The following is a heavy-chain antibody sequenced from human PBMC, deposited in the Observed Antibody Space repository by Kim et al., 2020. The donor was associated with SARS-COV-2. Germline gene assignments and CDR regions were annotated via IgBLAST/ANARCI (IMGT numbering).Heavy chain of an antibody. CDR3: AKGGVYHYDSSGSYF. Sequence: GGSLRLSCAASGFTFNSNAMSWVRQAPGKGLEWVSSVSGSGRGGTTHHADSVKGRFTISRDNSKNTVYLQMNSLRAEDTALYYCAKGGVYHYDSSGSYF. J-gene: IGHJ4*01. D-gene: IGHD3-22*01. CDR2: VSGSGRGGTT. V-gene: IGHV3-23*01. CDR1: GFTFNSNA.